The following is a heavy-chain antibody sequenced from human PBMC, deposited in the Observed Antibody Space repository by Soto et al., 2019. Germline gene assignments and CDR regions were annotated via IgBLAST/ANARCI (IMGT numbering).Heavy chain of an antibody. D-gene: IGHD3-10*01. V-gene: IGHV3-23*04. CDR1: GYTFTGYF. CDR3: AKVRAYYYGSGSSGRFDY. J-gene: IGHJ4*02. CDR2: ISGSGGST. Sequence: VQLVQSGAEVKEPGASVKVSCKASGYTFTGYFMHWVRQAPGKGLEWVSAISGSGGSTYYADSVKGRFTISRDNSKNTLYLQMNSLRAEDTAVYYCAKVRAYYYGSGSSGRFDYWGQGTLVTVSS.